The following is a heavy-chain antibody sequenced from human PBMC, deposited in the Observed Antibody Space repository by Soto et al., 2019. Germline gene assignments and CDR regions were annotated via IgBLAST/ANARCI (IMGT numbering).Heavy chain of an antibody. V-gene: IGHV1-24*01. CDR3: TTGQRPIRFLEWLYRYYFDY. CDR1: GYTLTELS. Sequence: QVQLVQSGAEVKKPGASVKVSCKVSGYTLTELSMHWVRQAPGKGLEWMGGFDPEDGETIYAQKFQGRVTMTEDTSTDTAYMELSSLTSEDTAVYYCTTGQRPIRFLEWLYRYYFDYWGQGTLVTVSS. CDR2: FDPEDGET. J-gene: IGHJ4*02. D-gene: IGHD3-3*01.